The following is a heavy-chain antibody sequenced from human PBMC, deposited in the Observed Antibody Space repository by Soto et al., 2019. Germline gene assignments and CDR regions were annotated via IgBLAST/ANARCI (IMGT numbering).Heavy chain of an antibody. CDR2: ISGSGGST. V-gene: IGHV3-23*01. J-gene: IGHJ4*02. CDR3: AKDESNDVTIFWAY. D-gene: IGHD3-9*01. CDR1: GFTFSSYA. Sequence: PGGSLRLSCAASGFTFSSYAMSWVRQAPGKGLEWVSAISGSGGSTYYADSVKGRFTISRDNSKNTLYLQMNSLRAEDTAVYYCAKDESNDVTIFWAYWGQGTLVTVSS.